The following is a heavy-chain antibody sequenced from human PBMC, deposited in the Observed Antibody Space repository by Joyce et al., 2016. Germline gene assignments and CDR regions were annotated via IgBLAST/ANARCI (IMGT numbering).Heavy chain of an antibody. D-gene: IGHD5-18*01. CDR3: TRGYLRGYNYGDMDV. CDR1: GYTLTSNA. V-gene: IGHV1-3*04. Sequence: QVQLVQSGAEVTKPGASVKVSCKASGYTLTSNAMHWVRQAPGQRLEWLGWIHTGNGNTKYSQMFQGRVTITRDTSASTVYMELSSLRSEDTAVYYCTRGYLRGYNYGDMDVWGKGTTVTVSS. J-gene: IGHJ6*03. CDR2: IHTGNGNT.